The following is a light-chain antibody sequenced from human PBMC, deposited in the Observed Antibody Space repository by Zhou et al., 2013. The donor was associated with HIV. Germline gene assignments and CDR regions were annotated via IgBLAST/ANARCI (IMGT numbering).Light chain of an antibody. CDR1: QSVSSTY. CDR3: QQYGSSSWT. J-gene: IGKJ1*01. Sequence: EIVLTQSPDTLSLSPGERATLSCRASQSVSSTYLAWYQQTPGQAPRLLIYGASSRAPGIPDRFSGSGSGTDFTLTISRLEPEDFAVYYCQQYGSSSWTFGQGTKVEIK. V-gene: IGKV3-20*01. CDR2: GAS.